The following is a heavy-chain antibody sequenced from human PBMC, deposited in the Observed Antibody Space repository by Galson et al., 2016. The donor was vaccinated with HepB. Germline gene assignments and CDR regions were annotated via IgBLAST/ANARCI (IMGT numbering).Heavy chain of an antibody. CDR3: ARDPYCGGDCNSPRYFDL. J-gene: IGHJ2*01. CDR1: GFTFSLYS. CDR2: ISTGGTTI. D-gene: IGHD2-21*02. Sequence: SLRLSCAASGFTFSLYSMYRVRQAPGKGLDWVSYISTGGTTIYYADSVKGRFTISRDNAKNLLYLQMNSLRVEDTAVYYCARDPYCGGDCNSPRYFDLWGRGTLVTVSS. V-gene: IGHV3-48*04.